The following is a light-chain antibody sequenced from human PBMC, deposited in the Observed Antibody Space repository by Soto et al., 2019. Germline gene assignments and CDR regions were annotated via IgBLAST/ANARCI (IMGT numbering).Light chain of an antibody. CDR3: HPRA. V-gene: IGKV1-5*01. Sequence: DIQLTQSPSTLSASVGDSFTITCRASQSIRTWLAWYQPKAWTAPKLLIYDASTLDSCVPSRFSASGSETEFTLHISRLQPDDFATYFCHPRAFGPETRLEIK. CDR1: QSIRTW. J-gene: IGKJ5*01. CDR2: DAS.